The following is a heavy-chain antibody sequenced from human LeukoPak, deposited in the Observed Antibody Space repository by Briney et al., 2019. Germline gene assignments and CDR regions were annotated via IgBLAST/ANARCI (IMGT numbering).Heavy chain of an antibody. CDR2: INPDSGGT. D-gene: IGHD3-10*01. J-gene: IGHJ6*03. CDR1: GYSFTGYY. Sequence: ASVKVSCKASGYSFTGYYLHWVRQAPGQGLEWMGWINPDSGGTNYAQKFQGRVTMTRDTSISTAYMELSRLRSDDTAVYYCARVRVRGVIVWGYYYMDVWGKGTTVTISS. V-gene: IGHV1-2*02. CDR3: ARVRVRGVIVWGYYYMDV.